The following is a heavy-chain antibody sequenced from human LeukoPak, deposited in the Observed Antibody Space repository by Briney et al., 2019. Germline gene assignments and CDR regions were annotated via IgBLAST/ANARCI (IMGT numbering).Heavy chain of an antibody. Sequence: GASVKVSCKASGYTFTSYYMHWVRQAPGQGLEWMGIINPSGGSTSYAQKFQGRVTMTRDTSTSTVYMELNSLRSEDTAVYYCAREVGYCSGGSCYHLYFDYWGQGTLVTVSS. CDR3: AREVGYCSGGSCYHLYFDY. V-gene: IGHV1-46*01. D-gene: IGHD2-15*01. CDR1: GYTFTSYY. J-gene: IGHJ4*02. CDR2: INPSGGST.